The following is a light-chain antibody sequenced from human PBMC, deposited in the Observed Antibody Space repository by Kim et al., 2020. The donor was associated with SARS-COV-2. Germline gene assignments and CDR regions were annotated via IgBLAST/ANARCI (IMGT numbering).Light chain of an antibody. V-gene: IGLV1-51*01. CDR1: SSNIGKFS. CDR3: GTWDNSRGGV. CDR2: ANE. Sequence: QSVLTQPPSVSAAPGQKVTISCSGSSSNIGKFSVSWYQQLPGTAPKLLIYANEKRPSGIPDRFSGSKSGTSATLVITGLQTGDEADYYCGTWDNSRGGVFGGGTKLTVL. J-gene: IGLJ3*02.